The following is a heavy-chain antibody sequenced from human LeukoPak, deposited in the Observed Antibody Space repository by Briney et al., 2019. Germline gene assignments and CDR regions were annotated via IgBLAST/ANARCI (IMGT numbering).Heavy chain of an antibody. D-gene: IGHD3-22*01. Sequence: KPGGSLRLSRAASGFTFSDYYMNWIRQAPGKGLEWVSYIGSSGSTIHYADSVKGRFTISRDNAKNSLYLQMNSLRAEDTAVYYCARGEYYDSSGYAEDAGYWGQGTLVTVSS. CDR2: IGSSGSTI. CDR3: ARGEYYDSSGYAEDAGY. J-gene: IGHJ4*02. CDR1: GFTFSDYY. V-gene: IGHV3-11*04.